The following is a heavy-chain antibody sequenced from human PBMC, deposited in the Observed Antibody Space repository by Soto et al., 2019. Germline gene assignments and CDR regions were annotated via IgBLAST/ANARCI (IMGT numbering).Heavy chain of an antibody. CDR1: GYTFTSYG. Sequence: ASVKVSCKASGYTFTSYGISWVRQAPGQGLEWMGWISAYNGNTNYAQKLQGRVTMTTDTSTSTAYMELRSLRSDDTAVYYCARVGGGYGDCVYYYGMDVWGQGTTVTVSS. J-gene: IGHJ6*02. CDR2: ISAYNGNT. CDR3: ARVGGGYGDCVYYYGMDV. D-gene: IGHD4-17*01. V-gene: IGHV1-18*01.